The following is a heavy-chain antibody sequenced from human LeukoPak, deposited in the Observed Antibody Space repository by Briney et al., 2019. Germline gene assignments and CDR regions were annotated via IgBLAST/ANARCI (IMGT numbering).Heavy chain of an antibody. CDR1: GFTVSSNY. J-gene: IGHJ4*02. CDR2: IYSGGST. Sequence: GGSLRLSCTASGFTVSSNYMNWVRQAPGKGLEWVSLIYSGGSTYYADSVKGRFTISRDNSKNTLYLQMNSLRADDTAVYYCARGDPGLYWGQGTLVTVSS. V-gene: IGHV3-66*01. D-gene: IGHD2-21*02. CDR3: ARGDPGLY.